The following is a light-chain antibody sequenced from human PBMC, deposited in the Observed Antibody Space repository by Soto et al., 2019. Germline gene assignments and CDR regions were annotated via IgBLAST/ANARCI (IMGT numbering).Light chain of an antibody. CDR2: GAS. J-gene: IGKJ1*01. Sequence: EIVLTQSPGTLSLSPGERATLSCRASQSVSSSYLAWYQQKPGQAPRLLIYGASSRAPGIPDRFSSSGSGTDFTLTISRLEPEDFAVYYCQQYGSSPRRFGQGTKVEIK. CDR3: QQYGSSPRR. CDR1: QSVSSSY. V-gene: IGKV3-20*01.